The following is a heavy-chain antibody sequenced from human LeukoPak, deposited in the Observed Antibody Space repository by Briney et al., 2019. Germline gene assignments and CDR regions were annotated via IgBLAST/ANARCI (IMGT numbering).Heavy chain of an antibody. D-gene: IGHD2-21*02. CDR2: IRYDGSNK. CDR3: ARSAVTYYYYGMDV. CDR1: GFTFSSYS. Sequence: PGGSLRLSCAASGFTFSSYSMNWVRQAPGKGLEWVAFIRYDGSNKYYADSVKGRFTISRDNSKNTLYLQMNSLRAEDTAVYYCARSAVTYYYYGMDVWGQGTTVTVSS. J-gene: IGHJ6*02. V-gene: IGHV3-33*08.